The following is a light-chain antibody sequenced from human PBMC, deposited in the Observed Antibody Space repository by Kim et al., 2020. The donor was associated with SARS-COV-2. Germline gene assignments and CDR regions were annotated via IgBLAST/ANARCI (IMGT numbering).Light chain of an antibody. CDR2: EAN. V-gene: IGLV6-57*02. J-gene: IGLJ3*02. CDR1: GGIIAISD. Sequence: VPTSCTGFGGIIAISDVQAYQQRQGSAPTTVIYEANHRPSGVPDRFSCSIDSASNAASLTISGLKTEDEADYYCQSYDSSTQKVFGGGTQLTVL. CDR3: QSYDSSTQKV.